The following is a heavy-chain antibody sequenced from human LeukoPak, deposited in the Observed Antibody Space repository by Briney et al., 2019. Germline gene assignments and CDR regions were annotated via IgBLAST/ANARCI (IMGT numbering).Heavy chain of an antibody. CDR1: GFTFDDYA. V-gene: IGHV3-43*02. J-gene: IGHJ4*02. CDR2: ISGDGGST. CDR3: AKEVDTYYYGSGFDY. Sequence: PGGSLRLSCAASGFTFDDYAMHWVRQAPGKGLEWVSLISGDGGSTYYADSVKGRFTISRDNSKNSLYLQMNSLRTEDTALYYCAKEVDTYYYGSGFDYWGQGTLVTVSS. D-gene: IGHD3-10*01.